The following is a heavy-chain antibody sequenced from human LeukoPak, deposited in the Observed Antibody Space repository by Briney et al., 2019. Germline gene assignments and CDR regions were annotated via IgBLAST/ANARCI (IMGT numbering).Heavy chain of an antibody. V-gene: IGHV4-59*01. CDR1: NDSLGTSY. Sequence: SETLSLTCAVSNDSLGTSYWSWLRQPPGKRLEWIGNVFYSGYANYNPSLKSRVTISIDTSKNQFSLSLTSVSAADTAVYYCAKEADRADAFDIWGQGTMVTVSS. CDR2: VFYSGYA. J-gene: IGHJ3*02. D-gene: IGHD3-10*01. CDR3: AKEADRADAFDI.